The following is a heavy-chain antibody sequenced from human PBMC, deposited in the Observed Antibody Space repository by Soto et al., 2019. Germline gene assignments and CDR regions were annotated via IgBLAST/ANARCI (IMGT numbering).Heavy chain of an antibody. Sequence: GGSLRLSCAASGFTVSSNYMSWVRQAPGKGLEWVSVIYSGGSTYYADSVKGRFTISRDNSKNTLYLQMNSLRAEDTAVYYCARSINWNDSGGGGAYWGQGTLVTVSS. D-gene: IGHD1-1*01. J-gene: IGHJ4*02. CDR1: GFTVSSNY. V-gene: IGHV3-66*01. CDR2: IYSGGST. CDR3: ARSINWNDSGGGGAY.